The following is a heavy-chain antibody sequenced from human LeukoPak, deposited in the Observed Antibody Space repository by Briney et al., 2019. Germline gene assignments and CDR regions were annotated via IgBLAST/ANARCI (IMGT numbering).Heavy chain of an antibody. CDR3: ARVDYDSSGPYGWFDP. J-gene: IGHJ5*02. CDR1: GYTFTSYD. V-gene: IGHV1-8*01. D-gene: IGHD3-22*01. Sequence: GASVKVSRKASGYTFTSYDINWVRQATGQGLEWMGWMNPNSGNTGYAQKFQGRVTMTRNTSISTAYMELSSLRSEDTAVYYCARVDYDSSGPYGWFDPWGQGTLVTVSS. CDR2: MNPNSGNT.